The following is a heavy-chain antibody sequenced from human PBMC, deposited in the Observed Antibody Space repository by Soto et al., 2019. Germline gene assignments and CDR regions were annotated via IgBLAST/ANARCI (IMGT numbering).Heavy chain of an antibody. CDR2: IKRTIDGEAT. CDR1: GFRFSNAW. J-gene: IGHJ6*02. V-gene: IGHV3-15*07. CDR3: TTGSVEGV. D-gene: IGHD2-15*01. Sequence: EVQLVESGGDLVKPGGSLRLSWAASGFRFSNAWMNWVRQAPGKGLEWVGRIKRTIDGEATDYAGPVKGRFTVFRDDSKSALYLQMNSLKGDDTAVYYCTTGSVEGVWGQGTTVTVS.